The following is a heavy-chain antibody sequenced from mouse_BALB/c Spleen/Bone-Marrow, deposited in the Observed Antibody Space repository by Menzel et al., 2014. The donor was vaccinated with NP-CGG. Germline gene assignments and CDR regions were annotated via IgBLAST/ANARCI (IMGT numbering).Heavy chain of an antibody. Sequence: EVMLVESGGGLGQPKGSLKVSRAASGFTFNTYAMNWVRQAPGKGLEWVARIRSKSHNYATFYADSVKDRFTISRDDSQNMLYLQMNNLKTEDTAMYYCVRDWDFDYWGQGTTLTVSS. V-gene: IGHV10-1*02. D-gene: IGHD4-1*01. J-gene: IGHJ2*01. CDR1: GFTFNTYA. CDR2: IRSKSHNYAT. CDR3: VRDWDFDY.